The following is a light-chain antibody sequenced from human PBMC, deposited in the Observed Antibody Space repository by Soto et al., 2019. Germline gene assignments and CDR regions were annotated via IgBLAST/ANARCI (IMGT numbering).Light chain of an antibody. Sequence: MVLTQSPATLSLSPGEGATLSCRASQGFXSHLVWYQRKPGQAPRILISDESNRANGIPARFSGSGSGKDFTLTISSLEPEEFAVDYCQQRSNWTTRTFGQGTRLEIK. CDR3: QQRSNWTTRT. CDR2: DES. CDR1: QGFXSH. J-gene: IGKJ5*01. V-gene: IGKV3-11*01.